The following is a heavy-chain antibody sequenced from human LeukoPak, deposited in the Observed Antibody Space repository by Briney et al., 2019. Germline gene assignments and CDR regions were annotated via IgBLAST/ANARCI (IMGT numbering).Heavy chain of an antibody. D-gene: IGHD3-22*01. CDR2: INPSGGST. J-gene: IGHJ1*01. Sequence: GASVKVSCKASGYTFTSYYMHWVRQAPGQGLEWMGIINPSGGSTSYAQKFQGRVTMTRDTSTSTVYMELSSLRSEDTAVYYCARALSDYYDSSGYYIEYFQHWGQGTLVTVSS. V-gene: IGHV1-46*01. CDR1: GYTFTSYY. CDR3: ARALSDYYDSSGYYIEYFQH.